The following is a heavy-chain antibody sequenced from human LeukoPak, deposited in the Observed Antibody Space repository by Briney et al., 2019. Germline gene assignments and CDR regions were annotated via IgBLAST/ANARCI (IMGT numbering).Heavy chain of an antibody. CDR1: GFTFSSYA. V-gene: IGHV3-23*01. CDR3: AKVGIGAARDY. J-gene: IGHJ4*02. CDR2: ISGSGDNT. D-gene: IGHD6-13*01. Sequence: PGGSLRLSCEASGFTFSSYAMSWVRQAPGKGLEWVSGISGSGDNTYYADSVKGRFTISRGSSKNTVFLQMNSLRDEDTAVYYCAKVGIGAARDYWGQGTLVTVSS.